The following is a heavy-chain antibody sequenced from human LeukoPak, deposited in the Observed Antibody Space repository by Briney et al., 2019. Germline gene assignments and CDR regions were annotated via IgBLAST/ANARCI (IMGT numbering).Heavy chain of an antibody. CDR3: ARDVSRSRDF. CDR2: INPNSGVT. J-gene: IGHJ4*02. CDR1: GYTFTGYY. D-gene: IGHD2-8*01. Sequence: ASVKVSCKASGYTFTGYYLHWVRQAPGQGLEWMGWINPNSGVTNYAQKFRGRVTLTRDTSITTAYMQLSRLSSDDTAVYYCARDVSRSRDFWGQGTLVTVSS. V-gene: IGHV1-2*02.